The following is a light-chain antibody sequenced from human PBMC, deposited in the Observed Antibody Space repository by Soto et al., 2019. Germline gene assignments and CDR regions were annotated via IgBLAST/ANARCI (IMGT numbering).Light chain of an antibody. Sequence: IQMNQSPSSLSASVGDRVTITCRASQGVSNYLAWYQQKPGKVPKLLIYAASTLQSGVPSRFSGSGSGTEFTLAISSLHPEDVAVYYCQRYNTAPDTFGQGTKVEIK. CDR1: QGVSNY. CDR2: AAS. CDR3: QRYNTAPDT. V-gene: IGKV1-27*01. J-gene: IGKJ2*01.